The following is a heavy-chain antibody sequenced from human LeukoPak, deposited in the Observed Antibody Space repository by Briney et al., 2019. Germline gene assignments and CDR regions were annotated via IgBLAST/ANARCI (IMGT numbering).Heavy chain of an antibody. J-gene: IGHJ5*02. Sequence: ASVKVSCKASGYTFTSYGISWVRQAPGQGLEWMGWISAYNGNTNYAQKLQGRVTMTTDTSTSTAYMELRSLRSDDTAVYYCARARRAAAGPYNWFDPWGQGTLVTVSS. D-gene: IGHD6-13*01. CDR3: ARARRAAAGPYNWFDP. CDR1: GYTFTSYG. CDR2: ISAYNGNT. V-gene: IGHV1-18*01.